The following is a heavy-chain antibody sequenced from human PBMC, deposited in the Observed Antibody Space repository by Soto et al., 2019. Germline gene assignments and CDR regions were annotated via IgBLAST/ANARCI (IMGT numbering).Heavy chain of an antibody. CDR3: LKGHPGGRCNSGLLC. CDR1: GFTFSTCA. D-gene: IGHD2-15*01. CDR2: ISGSGDTT. Sequence: GGSLRLSCAASGFTFSTCAMTWVRQAPGKGLEWVLCISGSGDTTYYADSVKGRFTISRDTSKNTVYLQMNSLRADDTAVYYCLKGHPGGRCNSGLLCWDPGTLLTV. V-gene: IGHV3-23*01. J-gene: IGHJ4*02.